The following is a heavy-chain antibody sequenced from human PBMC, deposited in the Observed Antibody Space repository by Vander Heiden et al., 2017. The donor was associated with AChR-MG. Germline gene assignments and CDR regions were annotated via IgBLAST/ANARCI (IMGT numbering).Heavy chain of an antibody. V-gene: IGHV3-30-3*01. CDR1: GFTFSSYA. J-gene: IGHJ1*01. CDR3: ASGSGSSSPITEYFHH. Sequence: QVQLVESGGGVVQPGRSLRLSCAASGFTFSSYAMHWVRQAPGKGLEWVAAISYDGSNKYYADAVRGRFTISRDSSKSTLYLQMNSLRAEDKAVYYCASGSGSSSPITEYFHHWGQGTLVTVSS. CDR2: ISYDGSNK. D-gene: IGHD3-10*01.